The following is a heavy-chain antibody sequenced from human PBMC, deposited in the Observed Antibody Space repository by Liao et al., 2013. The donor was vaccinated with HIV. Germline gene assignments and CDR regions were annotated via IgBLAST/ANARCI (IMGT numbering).Heavy chain of an antibody. V-gene: IGHV4-30-2*01. D-gene: IGHD2-21*01. Sequence: QLQLQESGSGLVKPSQTLSLTCAVSGGSISSGSYSWSWIRQPPGKGLEWIGRIESDGGTNYSPSSESTQPLNRHVEESILLKLESVTAADTALYFVARDWDRAGIIVGTFDYWGRGVRVTVSS. CDR1: GGSISSGSYS. CDR2: IESDGGT. J-gene: IGHJ4*01. CDR3: ARDWDRAGIIVGTFDY.